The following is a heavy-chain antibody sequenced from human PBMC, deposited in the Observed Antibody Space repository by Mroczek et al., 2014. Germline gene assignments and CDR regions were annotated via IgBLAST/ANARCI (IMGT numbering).Heavy chain of an antibody. Sequence: QVQLVESGPGLVKPSETLSLTCTVSGGSISSYYWSWIRQPPGKGLEWIGYIYYSGSTNYNPSLKSRVTISVDTSKNQFSLKLSSVTAADTAVYYCARGYCSSTSCYRDYYYYGMDVWGQGTTVTVSS. CDR2: IYYSGST. J-gene: IGHJ6*02. CDR1: GGSISSYY. D-gene: IGHD2-2*01. V-gene: IGHV4-59*01. CDR3: ARGYCSSTSCYRDYYYYGMDV.